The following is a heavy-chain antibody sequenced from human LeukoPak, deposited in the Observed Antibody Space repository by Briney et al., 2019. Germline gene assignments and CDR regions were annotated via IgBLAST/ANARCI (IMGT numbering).Heavy chain of an antibody. D-gene: IGHD5/OR15-5a*01. CDR3: ATSDTVSTYNWFDP. CDR1: GGSISSYY. J-gene: IGHJ5*02. CDR2: IYYSGST. V-gene: IGHV4-59*04. Sequence: SETLSLTCTVSGGSISSYYWSWIRQPPGKGLEWIGSIYYSGSTYYNPSLKSRVTISVDTSNNQFSLHLTSLTAADTAVYYCATSDTVSTYNWFDPWGLGTLVTVS.